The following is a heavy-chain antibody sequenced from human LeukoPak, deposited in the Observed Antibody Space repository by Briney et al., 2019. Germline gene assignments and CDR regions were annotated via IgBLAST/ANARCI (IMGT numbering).Heavy chain of an antibody. V-gene: IGHV3-30*01. CDR1: GFTFSSYA. Sequence: PGGSLRLSCAASGFTFSSYAMHWVRQAPGKGLKWVAVISYDGSNKYYADSVKGRFTISRDNSKNTLYLQMNSLRAEDTAVYYCARNSYYYDSSGYWPARWGQGTLVTVSS. J-gene: IGHJ4*02. CDR2: ISYDGSNK. CDR3: ARNSYYYDSSGYWPAR. D-gene: IGHD3-22*01.